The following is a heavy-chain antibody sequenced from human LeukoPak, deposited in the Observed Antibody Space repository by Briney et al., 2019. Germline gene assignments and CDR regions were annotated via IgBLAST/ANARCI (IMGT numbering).Heavy chain of an antibody. Sequence: PSETLSLTCTVSGGSISSNYWSWIRQPAGRGLEWIGRIYTSGSTNYNPSLKSRVTMSVDTSKNQFSLKLSSVTAADTAVYYCAVVGGNGDYYFDYWGQGTLVTVSS. CDR1: GGSISSNY. CDR3: AVVGGNGDYYFDY. J-gene: IGHJ4*02. V-gene: IGHV4-4*07. D-gene: IGHD4-23*01. CDR2: IYTSGST.